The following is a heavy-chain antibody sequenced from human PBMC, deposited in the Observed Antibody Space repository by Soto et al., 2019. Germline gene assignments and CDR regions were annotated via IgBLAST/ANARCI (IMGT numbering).Heavy chain of an antibody. Sequence: QLQLQESGPGLVKPSETLSLTCTVSDVSISSDYYWGWIRQPPGKGLEWIGTVSYSGNTYYKTSLKSRVAISADASKGQFSLRLPSVTAAEPAVYYWVRLSGSGYRTLGYWGQGIVVTVSS. D-gene: IGHD3-22*01. CDR2: VSYSGNT. J-gene: IGHJ1*01. CDR3: VRLSGSGYRTLGY. V-gene: IGHV4-39*01. CDR1: DVSISSDYY.